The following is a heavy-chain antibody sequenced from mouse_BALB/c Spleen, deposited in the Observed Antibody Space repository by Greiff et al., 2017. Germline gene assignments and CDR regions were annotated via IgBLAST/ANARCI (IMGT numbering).Heavy chain of an antibody. CDR1: GFTFSSYA. CDR3: ARGDRYEDDAMDY. Sequence: EVKLMESGGGLVKPGGSLKLSCAASGFTFSSYAMSWVRQTPEKRLEWVASISSGGSTYYPDSVKGRFTISRDNARNILYLQMSSLRSEDTAMYYCARGDRYEDDAMDYWGQGTSVTVSS. D-gene: IGHD2-14*01. J-gene: IGHJ4*01. CDR2: ISSGGST. V-gene: IGHV5-6-5*01.